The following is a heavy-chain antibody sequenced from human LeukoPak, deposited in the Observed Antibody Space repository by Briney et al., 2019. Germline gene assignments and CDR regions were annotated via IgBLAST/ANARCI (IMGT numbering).Heavy chain of an antibody. D-gene: IGHD1-26*01. Sequence: PGGSLRLSCAASGFTFSSYGMQWVRQAPGKGLEWVAVIWYDGSNKYYADSVKGRFTISRDNSKNTLYLQMNSLRAEDTAVYYCARGGIGEPPHYYYMDVWGKGTRSPSP. J-gene: IGHJ6*03. CDR3: ARGGIGEPPHYYYMDV. CDR2: IWYDGSNK. CDR1: GFTFSSYG. V-gene: IGHV3-33*01.